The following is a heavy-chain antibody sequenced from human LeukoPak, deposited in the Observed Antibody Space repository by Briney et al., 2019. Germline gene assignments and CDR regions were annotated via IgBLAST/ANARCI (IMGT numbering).Heavy chain of an antibody. V-gene: IGHV1-18*01. J-gene: IGHJ5*02. CDR2: ISAYNGNT. CDR1: GYTFTSYG. Sequence: ASVKVSSKASGYTFTSYGISWGRQAPGQGLEWMGWISAYNGNTNYAQKLQGRVTMTTDTSTSTAYMELRSLRSDDTAVYYCARDWVTMVRGVMSWFDPWGQGTLVTVSS. D-gene: IGHD3-10*01. CDR3: ARDWVTMVRGVMSWFDP.